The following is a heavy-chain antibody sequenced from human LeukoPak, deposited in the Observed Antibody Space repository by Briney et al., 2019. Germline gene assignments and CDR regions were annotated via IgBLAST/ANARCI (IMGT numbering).Heavy chain of an antibody. D-gene: IGHD3-3*01. CDR1: GGTFSSYA. CDR3: ARAITIFGVGYYYMDV. CDR2: IIPIFGTA. V-gene: IGHV1-69*05. Sequence: GASVKVSCKASGGTFSSYAISWVRQAPGQGLEWMEGIIPIFGTANYAQKFQGRVTITTDESTSTAYMELSSLRSEDTAVYYCARAITIFGVGYYYMDVWGKGTTVTVSS. J-gene: IGHJ6*03.